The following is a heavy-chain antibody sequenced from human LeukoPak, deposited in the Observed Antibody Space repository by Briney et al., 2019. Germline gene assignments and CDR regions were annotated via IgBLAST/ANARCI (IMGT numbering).Heavy chain of an antibody. CDR1: GGTFSSYA. J-gene: IGHJ4*02. V-gene: IGHV1-69*06. Sequence: PSVKVSCKASGGTFSSYAISWVRQAPGQGLEWMGGIIPIFGTANYAQKFQGRVTITADKSTSTAYMELSSLRSEDTAVYYCASSLGQQLVKYYFDYWGQGTLVTVSS. CDR2: IIPIFGTA. D-gene: IGHD6-13*01. CDR3: ASSLGQQLVKYYFDY.